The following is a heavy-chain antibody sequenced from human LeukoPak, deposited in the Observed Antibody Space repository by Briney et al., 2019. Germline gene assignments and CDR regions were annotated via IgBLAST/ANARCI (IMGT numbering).Heavy chain of an antibody. CDR3: ARDRYYDSSGYYPAD. Sequence: GGSLRLSCEASGFTFSSYSMNWVRQAPGKGLEWVSSISSGSSYIYYADSVKGRFTISRDNAKNSLYLQMNSLRAEDTAVYYCARDRYYDSSGYYPADWGQGTLVTVSS. V-gene: IGHV3-21*01. D-gene: IGHD3-22*01. CDR1: GFTFSSYS. J-gene: IGHJ4*02. CDR2: ISSGSSYI.